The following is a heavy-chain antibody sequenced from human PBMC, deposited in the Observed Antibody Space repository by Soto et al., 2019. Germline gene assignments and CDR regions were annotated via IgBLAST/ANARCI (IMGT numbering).Heavy chain of an antibody. CDR2: ISYDGSNK. CDR3: AKDGTVFVLPAAIYYYYGMDV. D-gene: IGHD2-2*01. V-gene: IGHV3-30*18. J-gene: IGHJ6*02. CDR1: GFTFSSYG. Sequence: PGGSLRLSCAASGFTFSSYGMHWVRQAPGKGLEWVAVISYDGSNKYYADSVKGRFTISRDNSKNTLYLQMNSLRAEDTAVYYCAKDGTVFVLPAAIYYYYGMDVWGQGTTVTVSS.